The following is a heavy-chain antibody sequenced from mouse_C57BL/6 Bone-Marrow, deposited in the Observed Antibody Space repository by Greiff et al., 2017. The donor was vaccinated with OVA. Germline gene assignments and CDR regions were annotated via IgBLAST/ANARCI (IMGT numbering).Heavy chain of an antibody. V-gene: IGHV1-72*01. Sequence: QVQLQQPGAELVKPGASVKLSCKASGYTFTSYWMHWVKQRPGRGLEWIGRIDPNRGGTTYNAKFKSKATLTVDKPSSTAYMQLSSLTSEVTAVYYGARRGDYCGSCDYWGQGTTRTVSS. CDR2: IDPNRGGT. D-gene: IGHD1-1*01. J-gene: IGHJ2*01. CDR1: GYTFTSYW. CDR3: ARRGDYCGSCDY.